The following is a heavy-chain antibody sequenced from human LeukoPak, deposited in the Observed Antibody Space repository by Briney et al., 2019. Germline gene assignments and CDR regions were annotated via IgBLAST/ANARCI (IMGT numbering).Heavy chain of an antibody. J-gene: IGHJ4*02. CDR3: ARVAVYSSISSWYDY. D-gene: IGHD6-13*01. Sequence: GGSLRLSCAASGFTFSSYAMHWVRQAPGKGLEYVSAISTNGGSTYYANSVKGRFTISRDNSKNTLYLQMGSLRAEDMAVYYCARVAVYSSISSWYDYWGQGTLVTVSS. V-gene: IGHV3-64*01. CDR2: ISTNGGST. CDR1: GFTFSSYA.